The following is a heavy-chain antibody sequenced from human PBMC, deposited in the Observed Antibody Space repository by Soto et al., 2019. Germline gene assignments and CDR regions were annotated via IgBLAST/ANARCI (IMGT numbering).Heavy chain of an antibody. J-gene: IGHJ4*02. Sequence: SQTLSLTCAISGDSVSSNSAAWNWIRQSPSRGLEWLGRTYYRSKWYNDYAVSVKSRITINPDTSKNQFSLQLNSVTPEDTAVYYCARATGYSYGYEAYFDYWGQGTRVTVSS. CDR2: TYYRSKWYN. V-gene: IGHV6-1*01. CDR3: ARATGYSYGYEAYFDY. CDR1: GDSVSSNSAA. D-gene: IGHD5-18*01.